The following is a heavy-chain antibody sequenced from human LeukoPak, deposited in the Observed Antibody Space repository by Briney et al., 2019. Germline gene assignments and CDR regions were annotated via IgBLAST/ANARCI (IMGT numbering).Heavy chain of an antibody. CDR1: GDSISGQRHH. J-gene: IGHJ4*01. V-gene: IGHV4-61*01. Sequence: SETLSLTCTVSGDSISGQRHHWNLIRQPPGKGLEYVANIHGTGSTHYSPSLKSRVTMSVDTSRNQFSLNLSSVAAADTAVYYCAREGQQRPLDYWGRGTLVTVSS. CDR2: IHGTGST. D-gene: IGHD6-25*01. CDR3: AREGQQRPLDY.